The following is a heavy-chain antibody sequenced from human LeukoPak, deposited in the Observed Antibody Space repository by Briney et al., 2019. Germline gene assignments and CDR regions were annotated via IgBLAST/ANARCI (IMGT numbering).Heavy chain of an antibody. CDR1: GFTFGDYA. CDR3: TRGDVLLWFGELLN. V-gene: IGHV3-49*04. Sequence: GGSLRLSCTASGFTFGDYAMSWVRQAPGKGLEWVGFIRSKAYGGTTEYAASVKGRFTISRDDSKSIAYLQMNSLKTEDTAVYYCTRGDVLLWFGELLNWGQGTLVTVSS. J-gene: IGHJ4*02. D-gene: IGHD3-10*01. CDR2: IRSKAYGGTT.